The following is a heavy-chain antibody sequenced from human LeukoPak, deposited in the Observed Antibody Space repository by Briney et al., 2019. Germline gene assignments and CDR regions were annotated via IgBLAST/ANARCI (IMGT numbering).Heavy chain of an antibody. V-gene: IGHV3-23*01. J-gene: IGHJ3*02. Sequence: GGSLRLSCAASGFXFSNYAMTWVRQAPGKGLEWVSAISGSGGSTYYADSVKGRFTISRDNSKNTLYLQMNSLRAEDTAIYYCAEEGENYAFDIWGQGTMVTVSS. CDR2: ISGSGGST. D-gene: IGHD2-21*01. CDR1: GFXFSNYA. CDR3: AEEGENYAFDI.